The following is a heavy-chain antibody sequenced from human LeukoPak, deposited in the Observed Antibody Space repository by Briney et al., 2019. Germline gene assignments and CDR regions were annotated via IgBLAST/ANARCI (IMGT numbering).Heavy chain of an antibody. Sequence: GASVKVSCKASGYTFTSYDFNWVRQATGQGLEWMGWMNPNSGNTGYAQKFQGRVTMTRNTSISTAYMELSSLRSEDTAVYYCARGLRQLVWFDPWGQGTLVTVSS. J-gene: IGHJ5*02. CDR1: GYTFTSYD. D-gene: IGHD6-6*01. CDR3: ARGLRQLVWFDP. CDR2: MNPNSGNT. V-gene: IGHV1-8*01.